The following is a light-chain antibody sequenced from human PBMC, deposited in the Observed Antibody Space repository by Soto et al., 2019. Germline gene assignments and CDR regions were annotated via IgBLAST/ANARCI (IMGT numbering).Light chain of an antibody. J-gene: IGLJ2*01. CDR2: SND. Sequence: QSVLTQPPSASGTPGQRVTISCSGSSSNIGNNYIFWYQRLPGTAPKLLIYSNDQRPSGVPDRFSGSKSGTSASLAISGLRSEDEGDYFCATWDGSLSAVVFGGGTQLTVL. CDR3: ATWDGSLSAVV. CDR1: SSNIGNNY. V-gene: IGLV1-47*01.